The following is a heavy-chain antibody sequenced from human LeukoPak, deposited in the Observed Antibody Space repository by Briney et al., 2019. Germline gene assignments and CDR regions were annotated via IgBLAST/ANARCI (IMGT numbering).Heavy chain of an antibody. J-gene: IGHJ6*03. D-gene: IGHD2-2*01. Sequence: GGSLRLSCAASGFTFDDYAMHWVRQAPGKGLEWVSGISWNSGSIGYADSVKGRFTISRDNSKNTLYLQMNSLRAEDTAVYYCSCGSTSWRPYYYYYMDVWGKGTTVTVSS. V-gene: IGHV3-9*01. CDR2: ISWNSGSI. CDR1: GFTFDDYA. CDR3: SCGSTSWRPYYYYYMDV.